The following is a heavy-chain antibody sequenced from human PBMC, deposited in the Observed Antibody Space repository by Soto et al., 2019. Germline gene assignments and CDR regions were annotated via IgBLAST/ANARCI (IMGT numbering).Heavy chain of an antibody. CDR2: ISGSGTTI. J-gene: IGHJ4*02. CDR1: GFTFSDHY. V-gene: IGHV3-11*01. D-gene: IGHD3-10*01. CDR3: ASDPYYYASDY. Sequence: QVQLVESGGGLVKPGGSLRLSCAASGFTFSDHYMTWIRQAPGKGLEWVSYISGSGTTIYYTDSVKGRFTVSRDNAKNSVYLQMNSLRAEDTAVYYCASDPYYYASDYCGQGTLVTVSS.